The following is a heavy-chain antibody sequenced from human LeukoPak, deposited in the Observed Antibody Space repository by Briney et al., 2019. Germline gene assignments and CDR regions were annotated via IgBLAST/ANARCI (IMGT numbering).Heavy chain of an antibody. V-gene: IGHV3-74*01. CDR2: INSDGSST. J-gene: IGHJ5*02. CDR1: GFTFSSYW. D-gene: IGHD6-13*01. Sequence: GALRLSCAATGFTFSSYWMHWVRQAPGKGLVWVSRINSDGSSTSYADSVKGRFTISRDNAKNTLYLQMNSLRAEDTAVYYCARDSRPARSSWYGNNWFDPWGQGTLVTVSS. CDR3: ARDSRPARSSWYGNNWFDP.